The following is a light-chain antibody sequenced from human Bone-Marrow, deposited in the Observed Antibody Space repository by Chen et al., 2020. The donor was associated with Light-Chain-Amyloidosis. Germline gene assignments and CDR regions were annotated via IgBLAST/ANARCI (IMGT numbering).Light chain of an antibody. CDR2: EVT. CDR1: SSYVGGVNH. Sequence: QSALPKPASVSGSPGQSITISCTGTSSYVGGVNHGSCYQQHPYKAPKIMIYEVTNRPSWVPDRFSGSKSDSTASLTISVLQTEDESDYYCSSYTITNTLVFGSGTRVTIL. J-gene: IGLJ1*01. CDR3: SSYTITNTLV. V-gene: IGLV2-14*01.